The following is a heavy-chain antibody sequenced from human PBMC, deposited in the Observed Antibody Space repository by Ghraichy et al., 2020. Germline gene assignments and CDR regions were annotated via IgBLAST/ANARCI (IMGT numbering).Heavy chain of an antibody. CDR1: GYTFTSYA. CDR2: INTNTGNP. D-gene: IGHD6-13*01. J-gene: IGHJ6*02. Sequence: ASVKVSCKASGYTFTSYAMNWVRQAPGQGLEWMGWINTNTGNPTYAQGFTGRFVFSLDTSVSTAYLQICSLKAEDTAVYYCARDGEPIDSSSWYFYYYYYGMDVWGQGTTVTVSS. CDR3: ARDGEPIDSSSWYFYYYYYGMDV. V-gene: IGHV7-4-1*01.